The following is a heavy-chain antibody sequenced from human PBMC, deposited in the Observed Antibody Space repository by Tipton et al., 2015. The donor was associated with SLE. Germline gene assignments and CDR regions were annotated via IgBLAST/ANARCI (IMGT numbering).Heavy chain of an antibody. Sequence: LRLSCSVSGGSISSSSHYWGWVRQPPGKGLEWIGSISYSGSTYYNPSLKSRVTISVDTSKSQFSLKLTSVTAANTAVYYCARKRVARRDWYFDLWGRGTLVTVSS. V-gene: IGHV4-39*07. CDR1: GGSISSSSHY. D-gene: IGHD2-15*01. J-gene: IGHJ2*01. CDR3: ARKRVARRDWYFDL. CDR2: ISYSGST.